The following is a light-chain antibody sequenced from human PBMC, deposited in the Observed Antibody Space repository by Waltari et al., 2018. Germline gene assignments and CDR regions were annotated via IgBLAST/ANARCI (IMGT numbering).Light chain of an antibody. CDR1: ELAEKY. CDR3: QSADDSGDHVL. J-gene: IGLJ2*01. Sequence: SPGLTQPPSVSVSPGQTAIITCSGEELAEKYIYWFQQKSGQAPVVVIRRNTRRPSGIPERFSASYSGTTGTLVISGVQAEDGAEYYCQSADDSGDHVLFGGGTKLTVL. V-gene: IGLV3-25*03. CDR2: RNT.